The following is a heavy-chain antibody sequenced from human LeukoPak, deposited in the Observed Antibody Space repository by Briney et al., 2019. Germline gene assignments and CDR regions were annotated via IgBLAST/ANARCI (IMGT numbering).Heavy chain of an antibody. V-gene: IGHV5-51*01. Sequence: GEPLKISCKASGYTFTSYWIGWVRQMPGKSLEWVGIIYRGDSDTRYCPTLQGQVTISADKSIRTAYLQWSSLKTSDTAMYYCARLPWLVGGGYYFDFWGRGTLVTVS. CDR1: GYTFTSYW. D-gene: IGHD6-19*01. J-gene: IGHJ4*02. CDR2: IYRGDSDT. CDR3: ARLPWLVGGGYYFDF.